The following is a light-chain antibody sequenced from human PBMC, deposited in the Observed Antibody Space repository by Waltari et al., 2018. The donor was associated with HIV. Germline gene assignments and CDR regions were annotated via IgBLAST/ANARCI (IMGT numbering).Light chain of an antibody. CDR1: QGITSC. V-gene: IGKV1D-16*01. J-gene: IGKJ4*01. Sequence: DIQMTQSPSSLSAYVGDRVTITCRASQGITSCVAWYQHKPGKAPRSLIYDSSNLQSGVPSRFSGSGSGTNFTLIISNLQPEDLATYYCQQYKSYPLTFGGGTKVEIK. CDR3: QQYKSYPLT. CDR2: DSS.